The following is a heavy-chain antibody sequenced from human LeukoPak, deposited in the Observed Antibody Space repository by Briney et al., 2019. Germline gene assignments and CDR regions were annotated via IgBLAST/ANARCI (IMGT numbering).Heavy chain of an antibody. Sequence: GGSLRLSCAASGFTFSSYWMSWVRQGPGKGLDWVANIKQDGREKSYVDSVKGRFTISRDNAKNSLYLQMNSLRAEDTAVYYCARGGTTAQPAKYSFDYWGQGTLVTVSS. CDR3: ARGGTTAQPAKYSFDY. J-gene: IGHJ4*02. V-gene: IGHV3-7*01. CDR1: GFTFSSYW. CDR2: IKQDGREK. D-gene: IGHD1-7*01.